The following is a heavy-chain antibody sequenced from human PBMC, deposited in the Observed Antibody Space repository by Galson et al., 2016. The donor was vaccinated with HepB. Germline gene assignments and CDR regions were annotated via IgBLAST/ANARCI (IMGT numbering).Heavy chain of an antibody. CDR3: ATIGYEGIDY. D-gene: IGHD2-15*01. CDR1: GGSISSSTYY. Sequence: ETLSLTCTVSGGSISSSTYYWGWIRQPPGKGLEWIGSIYNSGSTYYNPSLKSRITISVDTSKNQFSLKLSSVTAADTAVYYCATIGYEGIDYWGQGTLVTVSS. V-gene: IGHV4-39*01. CDR2: IYNSGST. J-gene: IGHJ4*02.